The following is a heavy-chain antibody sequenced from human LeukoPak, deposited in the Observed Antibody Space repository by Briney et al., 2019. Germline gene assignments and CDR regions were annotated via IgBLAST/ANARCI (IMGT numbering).Heavy chain of an antibody. J-gene: IGHJ4*02. D-gene: IGHD3-22*01. CDR3: ARGCFYDRSPYCPFDY. CDR1: GFIFSNND. V-gene: IGHV3-53*01. Sequence: PGRSLRLSCAASGFIFSNNDMSWVRQAPGKGLEWVSLIYSGGRTYYADSVKGRFTISRDNSKNTLYLQMNSLRGEDTAVYYCARGCFYDRSPYCPFDYWGQGTLVTVSS. CDR2: IYSGGRT.